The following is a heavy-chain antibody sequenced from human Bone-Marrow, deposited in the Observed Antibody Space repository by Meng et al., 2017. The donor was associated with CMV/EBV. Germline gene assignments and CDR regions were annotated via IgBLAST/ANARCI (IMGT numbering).Heavy chain of an antibody. D-gene: IGHD2-2*01. V-gene: IGHV1-46*01. CDR1: GYTFTSYD. CDR3: ARDVVPAATQHYYGMDV. J-gene: IGHJ6*02. Sequence: ASVKVSCKASGYTFTSYDINWVRQATGQGLEWIGIINPSGGSTSYAQKFQGRVTMTRDTSTSTVYMELSSLRSEDTAVYYCARDVVPAATQHYYGMDVWGQGTTVTVSS. CDR2: INPSGGST.